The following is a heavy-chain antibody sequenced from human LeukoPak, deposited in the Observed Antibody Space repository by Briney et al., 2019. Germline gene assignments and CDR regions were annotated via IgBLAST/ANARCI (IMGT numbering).Heavy chain of an antibody. CDR2: IRYDGSNK. J-gene: IGHJ4*02. D-gene: IGHD2-15*01. CDR1: GFTFSSYG. CDR3: AKSARRYCSGGSCYYFDY. V-gene: IGHV3-30*02. Sequence: PGGSLRLSCAASGFTFSSYGMHWVRQAPGKGLEWVAFIRYDGSNKYYADSVKGRFTISRDNSKNTLYLQMNSLRAEDTAVYYCAKSARRYCSGGSCYYFDYWGRGTLVTVSS.